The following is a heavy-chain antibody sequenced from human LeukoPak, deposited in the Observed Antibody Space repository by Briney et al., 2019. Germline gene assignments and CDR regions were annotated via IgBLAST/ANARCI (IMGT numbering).Heavy chain of an antibody. CDR2: IYHSGST. J-gene: IGHJ4*02. D-gene: IGHD1-7*01. CDR3: AKDSYNWNYGHFDY. CDR1: GVSLSSIYY. V-gene: IGHV4-38-2*02. Sequence: SETLSLTCTVSGVSLSSIYYWSWIRQPAGKGLEWIGSIYHSGSTYYNPSLKSRVTISVDTSKNQFSLKLSSVTAADTAVYYCAKDSYNWNYGHFDYWGQGTLVTVSS.